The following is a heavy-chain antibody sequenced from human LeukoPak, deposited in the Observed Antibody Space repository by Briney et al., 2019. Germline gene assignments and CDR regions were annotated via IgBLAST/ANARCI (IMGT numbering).Heavy chain of an antibody. D-gene: IGHD6-13*01. J-gene: IGHJ5*02. V-gene: IGHV4-34*01. CDR2: INHSGST. CDR1: GGSFSGYY. Sequence: SETLSLTCAVYGGSFSGYYWSWIRQPPGKGLEWIGKINHSGSTNYNPSLKSRVTISVDTSKNQFSLKLSSVTAADTAVYYCARGRIAAAGSGGNWFDPWGQGTLVTVSS. CDR3: ARGRIAAAGSGGNWFDP.